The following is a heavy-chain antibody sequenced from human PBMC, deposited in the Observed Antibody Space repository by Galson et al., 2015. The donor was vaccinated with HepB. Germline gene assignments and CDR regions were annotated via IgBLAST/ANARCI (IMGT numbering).Heavy chain of an antibody. CDR1: GGTFSSYA. CDR3: ARRGGIRCSGGSCYSGYDYYYYYGMDV. Sequence: SVKVSCKASGGTFSSYAISWVRQAPGQGLEWMGGIIPIFGTANYAQKFQGRVTITADESTSTAYMELSSLRSEDTAVYYCARRGGIRCSGGSCYSGYDYYYYYGMDVWGQGPTVTVSS. CDR2: IIPIFGTA. V-gene: IGHV1-69*13. J-gene: IGHJ6*02. D-gene: IGHD2-15*01.